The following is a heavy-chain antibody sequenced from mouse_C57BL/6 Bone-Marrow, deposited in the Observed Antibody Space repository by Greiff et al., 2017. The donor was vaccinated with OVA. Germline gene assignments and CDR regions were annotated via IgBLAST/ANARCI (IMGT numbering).Heavy chain of an antibody. CDR3: ARWGGLRRGS. D-gene: IGHD2-4*01. J-gene: IGHJ3*01. V-gene: IGHV1-64*01. Sequence: PGQGLEWIGMIYPNSGSTNYNEKFKSKATLTVDKSSSTAYMQLSSLTSEDSAVYYCARWGGLRRGSWGQGTLVTVSA. CDR2: IYPNSGST.